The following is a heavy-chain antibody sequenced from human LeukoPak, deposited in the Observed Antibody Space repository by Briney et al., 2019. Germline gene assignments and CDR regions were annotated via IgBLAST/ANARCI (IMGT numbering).Heavy chain of an antibody. D-gene: IGHD3-3*01. Sequence: SETLSLTCSVSDRAISTYYWNWIRQVPGKGLEWIGFIYYGGITNYNPSPKSRVTLSIDTSKSQFSLKLTSVTAADTAVYYCASGTIFGVISSCPFQSWGQGTQVTVSP. CDR2: IYYGGIT. CDR1: DRAISTYY. J-gene: IGHJ5*02. V-gene: IGHV4-59*01. CDR3: ASGTIFGVISSCPFQS.